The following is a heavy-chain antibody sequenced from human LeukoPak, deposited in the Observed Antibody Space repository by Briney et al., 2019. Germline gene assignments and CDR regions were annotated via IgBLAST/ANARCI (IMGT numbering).Heavy chain of an antibody. CDR3: ARGSYYGGGIDY. CDR2: IIPIFGTA. V-gene: IGHV1-69*05. CDR1: GGTFSSYA. D-gene: IGHD1-26*01. Sequence: SVKVSCKASGGTFSSYAISWVRQAPGQGLEWMGGIIPIFGTANYAQKFQGRVTITTDESTSTAYMELSSLRSEDTAVYCCARGSYYGGGIDYWGQGTLVTVSS. J-gene: IGHJ4*02.